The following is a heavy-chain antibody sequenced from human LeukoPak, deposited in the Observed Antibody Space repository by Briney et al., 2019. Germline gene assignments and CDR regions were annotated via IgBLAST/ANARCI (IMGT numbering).Heavy chain of an antibody. CDR2: ISAYNGNT. CDR1: GYTFTSYG. Sequence: ASVKVSCKASGYTFTSYGISWVRQAPGQGLEWMGWISAYNGNTNYAQKLQGRVTMTTDTSTSTAYMELRSLRSDDTAVYYCARAEPGWLVPGIDYWGQGTLVTVSS. J-gene: IGHJ4*02. D-gene: IGHD6-19*01. V-gene: IGHV1-18*01. CDR3: ARAEPGWLVPGIDY.